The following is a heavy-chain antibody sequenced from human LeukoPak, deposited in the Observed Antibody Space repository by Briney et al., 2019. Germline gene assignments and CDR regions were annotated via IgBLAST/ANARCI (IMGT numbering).Heavy chain of an antibody. Sequence: EGSLRLSCAASGFTFSSYEMNWVRQAPGKGLEWVSSISSSSSYIYYADSVKGRFTISRDNAKNSLYLQMNSLRAEDTAVYYCARDLLIAAAYDAFDIWGQGTMVTVSS. CDR1: GFTFSSYE. CDR2: ISSSSSYI. V-gene: IGHV3-21*01. J-gene: IGHJ3*02. CDR3: ARDLLIAAAYDAFDI. D-gene: IGHD6-13*01.